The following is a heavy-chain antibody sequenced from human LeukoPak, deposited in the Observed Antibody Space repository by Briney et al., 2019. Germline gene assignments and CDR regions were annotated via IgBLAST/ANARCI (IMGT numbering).Heavy chain of an antibody. J-gene: IGHJ4*02. CDR3: AKGDSRSGYE. CDR1: GFTFSSYV. CDR2: INTSGGNT. Sequence: PGGSLRLSCAASGFTFSSYVMTWVRQAPGEGLEWVSAINTSGGNTYYADSVKGRFTISRDNSKCMLYLKMNSLRAEVTAVYYCAKGDSRSGYEWGQGILVTVSS. V-gene: IGHV3-23*01. D-gene: IGHD3-22*01.